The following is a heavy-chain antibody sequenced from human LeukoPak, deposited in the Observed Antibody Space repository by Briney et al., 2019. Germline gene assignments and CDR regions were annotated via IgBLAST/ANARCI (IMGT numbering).Heavy chain of an antibody. CDR1: GFTFTSYA. Sequence: GSLRLSCEASGFTFTSYAMHWVRQAPGKGLEWVSSVSASGSATFCTDSMNGRFTISRDNAKNTFFLQMKNLRPGDTALYYCAKGRDTSGRQNFDFWGQGTLVTVSP. D-gene: IGHD6-19*01. J-gene: IGHJ4*02. CDR3: AKGRDTSGRQNFDF. V-gene: IGHV3-23*01. CDR2: VSASGSAT.